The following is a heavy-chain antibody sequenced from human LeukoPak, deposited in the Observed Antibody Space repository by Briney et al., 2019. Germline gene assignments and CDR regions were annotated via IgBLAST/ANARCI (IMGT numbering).Heavy chain of an antibody. D-gene: IGHD3-22*01. CDR1: GFSLDDYA. Sequence: PGRSLRLSCAGAGFSLDDYAMHWVRQPPGKGLEWVSSISWDSGNMAYADSVKGRFTISRDNAKNSLFLQMNSLRAEDTAVYYCAKDRGYYDSSGTTFDYWGQGTLVTVSS. CDR3: AKDRGYYDSSGTTFDY. CDR2: ISWDSGNM. V-gene: IGHV3-9*01. J-gene: IGHJ4*02.